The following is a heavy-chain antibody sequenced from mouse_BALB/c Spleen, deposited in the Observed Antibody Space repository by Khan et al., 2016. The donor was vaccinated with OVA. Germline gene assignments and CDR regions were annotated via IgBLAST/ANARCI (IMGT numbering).Heavy chain of an antibody. CDR2: IYPGSGNS. Sequence: QVQLKQSGPELVKPGASVKMSCKASGYTFTDYVINWVKQRSGQGLEWIGEIYPGSGNSYYSEKFTGKATLTADKSSSTAYMQLSSLTFEDSAVYFCAKTYASWFANWGQGTLVTVSA. V-gene: IGHV1-77*01. CDR1: GYTFTDYV. J-gene: IGHJ3*01. CDR3: AKTYASWFAN. D-gene: IGHD1-1*02.